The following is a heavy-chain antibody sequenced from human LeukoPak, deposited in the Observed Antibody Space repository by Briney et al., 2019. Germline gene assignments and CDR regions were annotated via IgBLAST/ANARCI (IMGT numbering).Heavy chain of an antibody. CDR2: INHSGST. CDR1: GGSFSGYY. CDR3: ARARGSGSYYSSHYFDY. Sequence: SETLSLTCAVYGGSFSGYYWSWIRQPPGKGLEWIGEINHSGSTSYNPSLKSRVTISVDTSKNQFSLKLSSVTAADTAVYYCARARGSGSYYSSHYFDYWGQGTLVTVSS. J-gene: IGHJ4*02. V-gene: IGHV4-34*01. D-gene: IGHD3-10*01.